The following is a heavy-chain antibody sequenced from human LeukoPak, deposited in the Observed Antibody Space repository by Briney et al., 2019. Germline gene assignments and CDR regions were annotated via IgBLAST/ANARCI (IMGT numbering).Heavy chain of an antibody. CDR1: GFTFSSYS. CDR2: ISSSSDYI. D-gene: IGHD5-24*01. V-gene: IGHV3-21*01. J-gene: IGHJ4*02. Sequence: PGGSLRLSCAASGFTFSSYSMNWVRQAPGKGLAWVSSISSSSDYIYNADSVKGRFTISRDNAKNSLYLQMNSLRAEDTAVYYCATFADGYNRWYFDYWGQGTLVTVSS. CDR3: ATFADGYNRWYFDY.